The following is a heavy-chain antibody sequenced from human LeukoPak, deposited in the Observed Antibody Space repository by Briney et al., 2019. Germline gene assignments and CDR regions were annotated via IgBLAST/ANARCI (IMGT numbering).Heavy chain of an antibody. CDR3: ARGGTTEGTGGSWLDP. CDR1: GFTFDDYG. D-gene: IGHD1-1*01. CDR2: INWNGGST. Sequence: RGSLRLSCAASGFTFDDYGMSWVRQAPGKGLEWVSGINWNGGSTGYADSVKGRFTISRDNAKNSLYLQMNSLRAEDTALYHCARGGTTEGTGGSWLDPWGQGTLVTVSS. V-gene: IGHV3-20*01. J-gene: IGHJ5*02.